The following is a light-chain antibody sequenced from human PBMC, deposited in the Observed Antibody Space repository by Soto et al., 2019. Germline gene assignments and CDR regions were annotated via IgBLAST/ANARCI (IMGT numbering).Light chain of an antibody. CDR1: QSVSNNY. Sequence: EIVLTQSPSTLSLSPGDRATLSWGASQSVSNNYLAWYQQKPGLAPRPAIYDASYRANGIPDRFSGSGSGTDFTLTISRLETEDLVVYYCQQYGSSSWTFGQGTQVDIK. V-gene: IGKV3D-20*01. J-gene: IGKJ1*01. CDR3: QQYGSSSWT. CDR2: DAS.